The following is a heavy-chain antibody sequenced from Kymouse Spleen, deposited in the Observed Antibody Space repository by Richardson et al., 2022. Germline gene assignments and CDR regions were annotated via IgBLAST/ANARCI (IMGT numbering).Heavy chain of an antibody. CDR2: ISYDGSNK. D-gene: IGHD5-18,IGHD5-18*01. J-gene: IGHJ6*02. Sequence: QVQLVESGGGVVQPGRSLRLSCAASGFTFSSYGMHWVRQAPGKGLEWVAVISYDGSNKYYADSVKGRFTISRDNSKNTLYLQMNSLRAEDTAVYYCAKEGRGYSYAWGDYYGMDVWGQGTTVTVSS. CDR1: GFTFSSYG. V-gene: IGHV3-30*18. CDR3: AKEGRGYSYAWGDYYGMDV.